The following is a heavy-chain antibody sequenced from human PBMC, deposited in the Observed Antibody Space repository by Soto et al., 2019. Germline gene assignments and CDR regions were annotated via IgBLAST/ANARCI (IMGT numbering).Heavy chain of an antibody. CDR2: INPATGAA. D-gene: IGHD3-3*01. CDR1: GYPVTAYY. CDR3: AGGGGVGVAGSAAFDM. V-gene: IGHV1-2*02. Sequence: QLHLVQSGAVVKKPGASVTVSCSASGYPVTAYYMHWVRQAPGRGLEWMGGINPATGAAKYTQTSQGRVPLTRDTSTSTVFMELSGLTSGDTAVFSFAGGGGVGVAGSAAFDMWGQGTLVTVSS. J-gene: IGHJ3*02.